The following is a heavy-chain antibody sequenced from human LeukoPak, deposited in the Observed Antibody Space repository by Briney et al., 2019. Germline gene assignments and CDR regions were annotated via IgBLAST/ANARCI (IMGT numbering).Heavy chain of an antibody. Sequence: GGSLRLSCSASGFSFGDYAMTWVRQAPGKGLEWVGLIRGQDYGGTTDYAASVKGRFTISRDDSKSIAYLQMNSLKSEDTAVYYCVRGRMKPDYWGQGTLVTVSS. V-gene: IGHV3-49*04. CDR1: GFSFGDYA. J-gene: IGHJ4*02. D-gene: IGHD2/OR15-2a*01. CDR3: VRGRMKPDY. CDR2: IRGQDYGGTT.